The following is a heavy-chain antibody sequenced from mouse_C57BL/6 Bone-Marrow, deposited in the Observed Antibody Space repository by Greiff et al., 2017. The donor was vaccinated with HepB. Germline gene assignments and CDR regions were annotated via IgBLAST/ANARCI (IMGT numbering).Heavy chain of an antibody. CDR3: AKREGSIYYGNYNYYAMDY. Sequence: VQRVESGPGLVAPSQSLSITCTVSGFSLTSYGVDWVRQPPGKGLEWLGVIWGGGSTNYNSALMSRLSISKDNSKSQVFLKMNSLQTDDTAMYYCAKREGSIYYGNYNYYAMDYWGQGTSVTVSS. CDR2: IWGGGST. CDR1: GFSLTSYG. D-gene: IGHD2-1*01. V-gene: IGHV2-9*01. J-gene: IGHJ4*01.